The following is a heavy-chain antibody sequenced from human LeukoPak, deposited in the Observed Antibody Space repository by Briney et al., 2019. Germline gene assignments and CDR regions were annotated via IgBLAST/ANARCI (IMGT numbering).Heavy chain of an antibody. CDR3: AKVGNWNYDDYFDY. J-gene: IGHJ4*02. D-gene: IGHD1-7*01. CDR2: ISWNSGSI. CDR1: GFTFDDYA. Sequence: QTGRSLRLSCAASGFTFDDYAMHWVRQAPGKGLEWVSGISWNSGSIGYADSVKGRFTISRDNAKNSLYLQMNNLRAEDTALYYCAKVGNWNYDDYFDYWGQGTLVTVSS. V-gene: IGHV3-9*01.